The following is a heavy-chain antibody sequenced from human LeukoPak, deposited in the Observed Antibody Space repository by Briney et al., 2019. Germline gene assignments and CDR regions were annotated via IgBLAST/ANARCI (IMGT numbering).Heavy chain of an antibody. Sequence: PGGSLRLSCTASGFPFSDYSMNWVRQAPEKGLEWISYIGISSGNTKYADSVKGRFTISADNARNSLYLQMNSLRVEDTAVNYCARDHNYAFDNWGQGTLVSVSS. CDR2: IGISSGNT. CDR3: ARDHNYAFDN. D-gene: IGHD1-1*01. CDR1: GFPFSDYS. V-gene: IGHV3-48*04. J-gene: IGHJ4*02.